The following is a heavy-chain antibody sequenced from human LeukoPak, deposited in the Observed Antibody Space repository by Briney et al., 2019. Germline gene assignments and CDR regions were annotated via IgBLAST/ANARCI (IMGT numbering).Heavy chain of an antibody. D-gene: IGHD6-13*01. CDR3: ARPLTYSSSWFDAFDI. J-gene: IGHJ3*02. V-gene: IGHV4-34*01. CDR2: INHSGST. Sequence: SETLSLTCAVYGGSFSGYYWSWIRQPPGKGLEWIGEINHSGSTNYNPSLKSRVTISVDTSKNPFSLKLSSVTAADTAVYYCARPLTYSSSWFDAFDIWGQGTMVTVSS. CDR1: GGSFSGYY.